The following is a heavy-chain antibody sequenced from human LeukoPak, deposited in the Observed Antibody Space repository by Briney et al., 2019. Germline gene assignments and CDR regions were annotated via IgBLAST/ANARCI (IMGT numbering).Heavy chain of an antibody. CDR3: VTERAGTFDY. CDR2: IKSKANGGTT. V-gene: IGHV3-15*07. CDR1: GFTFSNAW. J-gene: IGHJ4*02. D-gene: IGHD3-10*01. Sequence: GGSLRLSCAASGFTFSNAWFNWVRQAPGKGLEWVALIKSKANGGTTGYAAPVKGRFTISRDDSKNTLSLQMNSLKSEDTAVYYCVTERAGTFDYWGQGTLVAVS.